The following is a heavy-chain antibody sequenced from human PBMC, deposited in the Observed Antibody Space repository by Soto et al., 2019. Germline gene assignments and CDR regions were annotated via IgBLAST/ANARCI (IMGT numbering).Heavy chain of an antibody. CDR2: IYPGDSDT. CDR3: ASQGMPAAEAFDV. Sequence: ESLKISCKDSGYNFTNHSIGSVRQMPGKGLEWMGIIYPGDSDTRYSPSFQGQVTISADKSNSTAYLRWSSLKASDTAMYYCASQGMPAAEAFDVWGQGTMVTVSS. V-gene: IGHV5-51*01. D-gene: IGHD6-13*01. CDR1: GYNFTNHS. J-gene: IGHJ3*01.